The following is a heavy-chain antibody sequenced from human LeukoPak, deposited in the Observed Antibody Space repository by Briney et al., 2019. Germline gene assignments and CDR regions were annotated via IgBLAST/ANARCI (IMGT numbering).Heavy chain of an antibody. Sequence: SGTLSLTCAVSGGSISSSNWWSWVRQPPGKGLEWIGEIHHSGSTYYNPSLKSRVTISVDTSKNQFSLKLSSVTAADTALYYCARGFMVRGSNLWGGFDYWGQGTLVTVSS. J-gene: IGHJ4*02. CDR1: GGSISSSNW. CDR3: ARGFMVRGSNLWGGFDY. CDR2: IHHSGST. D-gene: IGHD3-10*01. V-gene: IGHV4-4*02.